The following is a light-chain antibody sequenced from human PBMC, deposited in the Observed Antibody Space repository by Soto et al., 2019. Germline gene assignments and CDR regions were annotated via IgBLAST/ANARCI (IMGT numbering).Light chain of an antibody. V-gene: IGLV2-23*02. CDR2: NVS. CDR3: CSYAGSSTYVV. J-gene: IGLJ2*01. Sequence: QSALTQPASVSGSPGQSITISCTGTSTDVGSNNLVYWYQQHPGKAPKLMIYNVSKRPSGVSNRFSGSKSGNTASLTISGLQAEDEADYYCCSYAGSSTYVVFGGGTKLTVL. CDR1: STDVGSNNL.